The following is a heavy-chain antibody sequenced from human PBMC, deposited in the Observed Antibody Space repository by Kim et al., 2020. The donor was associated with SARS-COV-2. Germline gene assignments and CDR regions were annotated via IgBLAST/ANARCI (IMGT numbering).Heavy chain of an antibody. CDR2: ISWNSGSI. CDR1: GFTFDDYA. D-gene: IGHD3-10*01. V-gene: IGHV3-9*01. CDR3: AKAEKSVYYGSGSFS. J-gene: IGHJ4*02. Sequence: GGSLRLSCAASGFTFDDYAMHWVRQAPGKGLEWVSGISWNSGSIGYADSVKGRFTISRDNAKNSLYLQMNSLRAEDTALYYCAKAEKSVYYGSGSFSWGQGTLVTVSS.